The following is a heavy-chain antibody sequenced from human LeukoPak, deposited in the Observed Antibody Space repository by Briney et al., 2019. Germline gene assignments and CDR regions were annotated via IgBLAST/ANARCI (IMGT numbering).Heavy chain of an antibody. J-gene: IGHJ4*02. CDR1: GFTFSNAW. CDR3: ITDLGVAGLLDY. V-gene: IGHV3-15*01. CDR2: IKSKTDGGTT. D-gene: IGHD6-19*01. Sequence: GGSLRLSCAASGFTFSNAWMSWVRQAPGKGLEWVGRIKSKTDGGTTDYAAPVKGRFTISRDDSKNTLYLQMNSLKTEDTAVYYCITDLGVAGLLDYWGQGTLVTVSS.